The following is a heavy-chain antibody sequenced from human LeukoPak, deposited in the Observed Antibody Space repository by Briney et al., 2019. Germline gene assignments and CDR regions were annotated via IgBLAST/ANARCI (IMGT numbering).Heavy chain of an antibody. J-gene: IGHJ4*02. CDR2: INHSGST. CDR1: GGSFSGYY. D-gene: IGHD2-15*01. CDR3: ARLSVGIFRTLLFDY. V-gene: IGHV4-34*01. Sequence: SETLSLTCAVYGGSFSGYYWSWIRQPPGKGLEWIGEINHSGSTNYNPSLKSRVAISVDTSKNQFSLKLSSVTAADTAVYYCARLSVGIFRTLLFDYWGQGTLVTVSS.